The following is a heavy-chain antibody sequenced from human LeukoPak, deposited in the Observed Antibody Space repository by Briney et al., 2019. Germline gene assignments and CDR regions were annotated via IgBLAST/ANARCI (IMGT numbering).Heavy chain of an antibody. J-gene: IGHJ4*02. V-gene: IGHV5-51*01. CDR1: GYSFTTYW. Sequence: PGESLKISCQGSGYSFTTYWIAWVRQIPGQGLECMGIIYPGDSDTRYSPSFQGQVTISADKSISTAYLQWSSLKASDTAMYYCARRYYGSGSYYYFDYWGQGTLVTVSS. D-gene: IGHD3-10*01. CDR2: IYPGDSDT. CDR3: ARRYYGSGSYYYFDY.